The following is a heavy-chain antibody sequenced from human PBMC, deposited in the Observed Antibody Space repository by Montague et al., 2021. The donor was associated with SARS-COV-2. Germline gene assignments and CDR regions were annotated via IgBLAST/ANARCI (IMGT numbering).Heavy chain of an antibody. V-gene: IGHV4-59*01. D-gene: IGHD4-23*01. CDR3: VRDHPYGGPRGAYDI. J-gene: IGHJ3*02. CDR1: GGSITGYY. Sequence: SETLSLTCTVSGGSITGYYCSWLRRSPGKGLEWIAYIYDGGAVNXNPSLGSRVTISTDTSKNQLSLKVNSVTAADTAVYYCVRDHPYGGPRGAYDIWGQGTVSTVPS. CDR2: IYDGGAV.